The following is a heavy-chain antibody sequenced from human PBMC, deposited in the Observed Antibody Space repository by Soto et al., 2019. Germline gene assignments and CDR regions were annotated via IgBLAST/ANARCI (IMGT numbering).Heavy chain of an antibody. D-gene: IGHD6-6*01. V-gene: IGHV1-69*13. CDR3: ARFGVDLAQYSSSSMGITPFDY. CDR1: GGTFSSYA. J-gene: IGHJ4*02. Sequence: GASVKVSCKASGGTFSSYAISWVRQAPGQGLEWMGGIIPIFGTANYAQKFQGRVTITADESTSPAYMELSSLRSEDTAVYYCARFGVDLAQYSSSSMGITPFDYWGQGTLVTVPQ. CDR2: IIPIFGTA.